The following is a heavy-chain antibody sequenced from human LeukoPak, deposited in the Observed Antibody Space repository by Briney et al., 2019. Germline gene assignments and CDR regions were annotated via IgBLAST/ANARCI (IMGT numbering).Heavy chain of an antibody. CDR3: AKEIVGATTGFDY. V-gene: IGHV3-30*02. CDR1: GFTFSSYG. J-gene: IGHJ4*02. D-gene: IGHD1-26*01. CDR2: IRYDGSNK. Sequence: PGGSLRLSCAASGFTFSSYGMHWVRQAPGKGLEWVAFIRYDGSNKYYADSVKGRFTISRDNSKNTLYLQMNSLRAEDTAVYYCAKEIVGATTGFDYWGQGTLVTVSS.